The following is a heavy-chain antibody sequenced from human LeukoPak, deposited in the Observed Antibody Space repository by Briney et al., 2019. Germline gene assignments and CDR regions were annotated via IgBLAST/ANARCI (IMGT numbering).Heavy chain of an antibody. CDR2: IYTSGST. V-gene: IGHV4-4*07. CDR3: ARDLVVPAAISYYYYGMDV. CDR1: GVSISSYY. J-gene: IGHJ6*02. Sequence: SETLSLTCTVSGVSISSYYWSWIRQPAGKGLEWIWRIYTSGSTNYNPSLESRVTMSVDTSKNQFSLRLSSVTAADTAVYYCARDLVVPAAISYYYYGMDVWGQGTTVTVSS. D-gene: IGHD2-2*01.